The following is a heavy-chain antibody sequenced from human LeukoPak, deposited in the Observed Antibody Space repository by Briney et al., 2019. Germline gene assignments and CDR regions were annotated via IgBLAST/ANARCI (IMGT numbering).Heavy chain of an antibody. CDR3: AKGTYSSGWYDY. CDR2: ISYDGSNK. D-gene: IGHD6-19*01. CDR1: GFTFRAYA. V-gene: IGHV3-30*18. Sequence: GGSLRLSCAASGFTFRAYAMHWVRQAPGKGLEWVAVISYDGSNKYYADSVKGRFTISRDNSKNTLYLQMNSLRAEDTAVYYCAKGTYSSGWYDYWGQGTLVTVSS. J-gene: IGHJ4*02.